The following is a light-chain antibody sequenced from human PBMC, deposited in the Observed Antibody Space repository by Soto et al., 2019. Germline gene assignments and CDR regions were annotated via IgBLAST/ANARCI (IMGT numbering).Light chain of an antibody. CDR2: EVS. CDR3: NSYTSSTSRPYV. Sequence: QSVLTXPASVSGSPGQSITISCTGTTNDVGGYNYVSWYQQHPGKAPNLLIFEVSSRPSGVSNRFSGSKSGNTASLTISALQAEDEADYFCNSYTSSTSRPYVFGTGTKVTVL. CDR1: TNDVGGYNY. J-gene: IGLJ1*01. V-gene: IGLV2-14*01.